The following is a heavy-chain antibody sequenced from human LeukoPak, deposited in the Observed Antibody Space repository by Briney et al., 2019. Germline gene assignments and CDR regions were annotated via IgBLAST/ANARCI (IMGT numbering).Heavy chain of an antibody. Sequence: GSSVKVSCKASGGTFSSYAISWVRQAPGQGLEWMGWISAYNGNTNYAQKLQGRVTMTTDTSTSTAYMELRSLRSDDTAVYYCARDLDGDYFPFRNWQYYYGMDVWGQGTTVTVSS. D-gene: IGHD4-17*01. J-gene: IGHJ6*02. CDR3: ARDLDGDYFPFRNWQYYYGMDV. CDR2: ISAYNGNT. CDR1: GGTFSSYA. V-gene: IGHV1-18*01.